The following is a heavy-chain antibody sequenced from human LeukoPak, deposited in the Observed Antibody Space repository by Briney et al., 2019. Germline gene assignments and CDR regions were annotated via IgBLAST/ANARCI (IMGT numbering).Heavy chain of an antibody. CDR1: GFSFSQYP. D-gene: IGHD6-19*01. J-gene: IGHJ4*02. CDR3: ARPAGAVPDEY. CDR2: IDTGSSST. V-gene: IGHV3-74*01. Sequence: GGSLRLSCAVSGFSFSQYPMDWVRQAPGKGLMWVSRIDTGSSSTYYADSVKGRFTISRDNAKNTLYLQMNSLRAEDTAVYYCARPAGAVPDEYWGQRILVTVSS.